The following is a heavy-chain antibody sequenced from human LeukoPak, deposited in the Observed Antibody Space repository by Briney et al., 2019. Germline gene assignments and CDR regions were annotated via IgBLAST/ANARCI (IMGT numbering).Heavy chain of an antibody. CDR1: GFTFSSYA. Sequence: AGSLRLSCAASGFTFSSYAMSWVRQAPGKGLEWVSAINCSGGSTYNADSVKGRFTISRDNSKNTLYLQMNSLRAEDTAVYYCAKVSVVVVAAVPVFDYWGQGTLVTV. V-gene: IGHV3-23*01. J-gene: IGHJ4*02. CDR2: INCSGGST. D-gene: IGHD2-15*01. CDR3: AKVSVVVVAAVPVFDY.